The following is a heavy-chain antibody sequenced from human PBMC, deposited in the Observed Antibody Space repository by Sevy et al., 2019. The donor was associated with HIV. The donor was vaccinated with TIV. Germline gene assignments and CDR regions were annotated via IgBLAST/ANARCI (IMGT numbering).Heavy chain of an antibody. D-gene: IGHD3-10*01. V-gene: IGHV1-18*01. J-gene: IGHJ6*02. Sequence: ASVKVSCKASGYTFTSYGISWVRQAPGQGLEWMGWISAYSGNTNYAQKLQGRVTMTTDTSTSTAYMELRSLRSDDTAVYYCARDTYYGSGSYYHYYYYGMDVWGQGTTVTVSS. CDR1: GYTFTSYG. CDR3: ARDTYYGSGSYYHYYYYGMDV. CDR2: ISAYSGNT.